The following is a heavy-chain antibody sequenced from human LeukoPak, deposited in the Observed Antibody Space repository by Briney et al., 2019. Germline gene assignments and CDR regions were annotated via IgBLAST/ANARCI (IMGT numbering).Heavy chain of an antibody. V-gene: IGHV3-30*04. CDR3: ARGFFRQLKRGDWFDP. CDR2: ISYDGSNK. D-gene: IGHD6-13*01. J-gene: IGHJ5*02. CDR1: GFTFSSYA. Sequence: GRSLRLSCAASGFTFSSYAMHWVRQAPGKGLEWVAVISYDGSNKYYADSVKGRFTISRDNSKNTLYLQMNSLRAEDTAVYYCARGFFRQLKRGDWFDPWGQGTLVTVSS.